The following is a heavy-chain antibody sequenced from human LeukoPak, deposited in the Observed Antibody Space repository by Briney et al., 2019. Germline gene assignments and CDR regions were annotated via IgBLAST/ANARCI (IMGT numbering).Heavy chain of an antibody. D-gene: IGHD3-22*01. CDR3: ATVMGSSDYYDSSGYYW. CDR1: GYTLTELS. Sequence: ASVKVSCKVSGYTLTELSMHWVRQAPGKGLEWMGGFDPEDGETIYAQKFQGRVTMTEDTSTDTAYMELSSLRSEDTAVYYCATVMGSSDYYDSSGYYWWGQGTLVTVSS. V-gene: IGHV1-24*01. CDR2: FDPEDGET. J-gene: IGHJ4*02.